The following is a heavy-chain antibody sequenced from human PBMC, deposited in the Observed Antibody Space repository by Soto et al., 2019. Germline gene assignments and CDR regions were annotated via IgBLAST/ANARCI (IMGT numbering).Heavy chain of an antibody. CDR1: GFTFSSYA. CDR2: ISGSSTST. Sequence: EVQLSGSGGGLVQPGGSLRLSCAASGFTFSSYAMSWVRQAPGKGLEWVSAISGSSTSTYYADSVKGWFTISRDNSKNALYLQMSTLRAEDTSVYYCAKDPSSGFAIQNYFDYWGQGTLITVSS. J-gene: IGHJ4*02. D-gene: IGHD3-10*01. V-gene: IGHV3-23*01. CDR3: AKDPSSGFAIQNYFDY.